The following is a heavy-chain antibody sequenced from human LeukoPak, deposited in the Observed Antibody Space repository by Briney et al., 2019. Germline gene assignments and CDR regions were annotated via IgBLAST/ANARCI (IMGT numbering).Heavy chain of an antibody. D-gene: IGHD1-7*01. CDR1: GFTFSSYA. J-gene: IGHJ6*03. V-gene: IGHV3-23*01. CDR2: ISGSGGST. CDR3: ARGSTGTTVSYYYYMDV. Sequence: GGSLRLSCAASGFTFSSYAMSWVRQAPGKGLEWVSAISGSGGSTYYADSVKGRFTISRDNSKNTLYLQTNSLRAEDTAVYYCARGSTGTTVSYYYYMDVWGKGTTVTVSS.